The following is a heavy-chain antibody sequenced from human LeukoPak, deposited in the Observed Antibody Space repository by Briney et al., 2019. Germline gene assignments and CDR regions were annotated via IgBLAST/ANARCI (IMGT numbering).Heavy chain of an antibody. CDR2: IYYSGST. V-gene: IGHV4-61*01. CDR1: GGSVSSGSYY. Sequence: PSETLSLTCTVSGGSVSSGSYYWSWIRQPPGKGLEWIGYIYYSGSTNYNPSLKSRVTISVDTSKNQFSLELSSVTAADTAVYYCASPYSSSWYSPYYYYGMDVWGKGTTVTVSS. D-gene: IGHD6-13*01. CDR3: ASPYSSSWYSPYYYYGMDV. J-gene: IGHJ6*04.